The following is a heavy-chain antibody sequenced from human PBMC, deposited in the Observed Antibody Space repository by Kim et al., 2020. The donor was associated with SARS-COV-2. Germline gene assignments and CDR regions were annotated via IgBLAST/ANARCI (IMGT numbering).Heavy chain of an antibody. V-gene: IGHV1-2*02. D-gene: IGHD3-16*01. CDR2: RGGT. J-gene: IGHJ4*02. CDR3: ARGMGFDY. Sequence: RGGTNYAQKFQGRVTMTRDTSISTAYMELSRLRSDDTAVYYCARGMGFDYWGQGTLVTVSS.